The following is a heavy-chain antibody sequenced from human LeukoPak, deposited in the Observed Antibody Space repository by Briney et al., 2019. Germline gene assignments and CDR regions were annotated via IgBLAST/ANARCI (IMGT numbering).Heavy chain of an antibody. CDR2: MDPNSGNT. CDR1: GYTFTNYD. J-gene: IGHJ4*02. D-gene: IGHD1-26*01. V-gene: IGHV1-8*01. Sequence: GASVKVSCKASGYTFTNYDINWVRQATGQGLEWMGYMDPNSGNTGYAQKFQGRVTMTRNTSISTAYMELSSLRSEDMAVYYCARVPRELLGFWGQGTLVTVSS. CDR3: ARVPRELLGF.